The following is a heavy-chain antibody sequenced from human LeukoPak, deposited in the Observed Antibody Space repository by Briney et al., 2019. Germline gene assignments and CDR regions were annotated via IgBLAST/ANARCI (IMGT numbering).Heavy chain of an antibody. V-gene: IGHV3-33*01. CDR2: IWYDGSNK. CDR3: ARGKSSTSCPGDY. CDR1: GFTFSSYG. D-gene: IGHD2-2*01. Sequence: PGRSLRLSCAASGFTFSSYGMHWVRQAPAKGLEWVAVIWYDGSNKYYADSVRGRFTISRDNSKNTLYLQMNSLRAEDTAVYYCARGKSSTSCPGDYWGQGSLVTVSS. J-gene: IGHJ4*02.